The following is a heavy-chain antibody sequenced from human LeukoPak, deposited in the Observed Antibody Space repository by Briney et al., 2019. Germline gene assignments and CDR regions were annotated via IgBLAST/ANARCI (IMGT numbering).Heavy chain of an antibody. J-gene: IGHJ4*02. CDR1: GGTFSSYA. CDR3: ARRGPPRHYYDSSGFELDY. CDR2: IIPILGIA. V-gene: IGHV1-69*04. Sequence: ASVKVSCKASGGTFSSYAISWVRQAPGQGLEWMGRIIPILGIANYAQKFQGRVTITADKSTSTAYMELSSLRSEDTAVYYCARRGPPRHYYDSSGFELDYWGQGTLVTVSS. D-gene: IGHD3-22*01.